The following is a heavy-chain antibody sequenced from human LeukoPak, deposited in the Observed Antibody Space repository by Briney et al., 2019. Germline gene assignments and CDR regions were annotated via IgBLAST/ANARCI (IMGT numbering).Heavy chain of an antibody. CDR1: GFDLSDYY. CDR3: ARRRDYFDY. V-gene: IGHV3-11*01. J-gene: IGHJ4*02. Sequence: GGSLRLSCVVSGFDLSDYYMSWLSPAPGKGLEWISYISSSGGNIYFADSVKGRFTMSRDNARGSLYLQRNSLRADDTAIYYWARRRDYFDYWGQGTLVTVSS. CDR2: ISSSGGNI.